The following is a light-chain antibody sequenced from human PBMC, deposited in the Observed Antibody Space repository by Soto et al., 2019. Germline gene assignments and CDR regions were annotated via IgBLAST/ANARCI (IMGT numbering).Light chain of an antibody. CDR1: QSVSSY. CDR2: DAS. CDR3: QQRSNWHRVHT. J-gene: IGKJ4*01. V-gene: IGKV3-11*01. Sequence: EIVLTQSPATLSLSPGERATLSCRASQSVSSYLAWYQQKPGQAPRLLIYDASNSATGIPARFSGSGSGTDLSLTISSLVPDDFAVYYCQQRSNWHRVHTFGGGTKVEIK.